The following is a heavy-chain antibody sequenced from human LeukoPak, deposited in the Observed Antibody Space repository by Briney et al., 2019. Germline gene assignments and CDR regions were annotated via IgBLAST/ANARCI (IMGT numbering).Heavy chain of an antibody. V-gene: IGHV4-61*02. CDR3: ARDGDTAEDYFDY. J-gene: IGHJ4*02. D-gene: IGHD5-18*01. Sequence: SETLSLTCTVSGDSISSGSYYWSWIRQPAGKGLEWIGRIYTSGSTYYNPSLKSRVTISVDTSKNQFSLKLSSVTAADTAVYYCARDGDTAEDYFDYWGQGTLVTVSS. CDR2: IYTSGST. CDR1: GDSISSGSYY.